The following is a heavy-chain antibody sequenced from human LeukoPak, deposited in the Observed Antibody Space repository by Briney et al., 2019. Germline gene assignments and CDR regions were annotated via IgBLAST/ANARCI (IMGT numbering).Heavy chain of an antibody. Sequence: PSQTLPLTCTVSDGPISRGGYYRSWIRQQPGKGLEWIGYIYYSGSTYYNPSLKSRLTISVDTSKNQFSLKLSSVTAADTAVYYCARDCKAEDYYGSGNHAFDIWGQGTMVTVSS. CDR1: DGPISRGGYY. CDR3: ARDCKAEDYYGSGNHAFDI. D-gene: IGHD3-10*01. CDR2: IYYSGST. J-gene: IGHJ3*02. V-gene: IGHV4-31*03.